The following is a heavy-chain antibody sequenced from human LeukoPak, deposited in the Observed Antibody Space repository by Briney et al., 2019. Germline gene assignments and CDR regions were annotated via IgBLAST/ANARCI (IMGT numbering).Heavy chain of an antibody. V-gene: IGHV3-15*01. J-gene: IGHJ5*02. CDR2: IKSKTAGGAT. Sequence: GGSLRLSCEASGLTFSNAWMTWVRQTPGKGLEWVGRIKSKTAGGATDYAAPVKGRFTISRDDSEKTAFLQMNSLQSEDTAVYFCYSSGRGPWGQGTPVIVSS. CDR1: GLTFSNAW. CDR3: YSSGRGP. D-gene: IGHD3-10*01.